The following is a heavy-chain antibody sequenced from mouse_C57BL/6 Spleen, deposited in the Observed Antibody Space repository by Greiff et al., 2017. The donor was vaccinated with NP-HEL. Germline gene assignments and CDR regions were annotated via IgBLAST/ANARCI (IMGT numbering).Heavy chain of an antibody. D-gene: IGHD2-4*01. V-gene: IGHV1-64*01. CDR3: ASRNDYWDAMDY. Sequence: VQLQQPGAELVKPGASVKLSCKASGYTFTSYWMHWVKQRPGQGLEWIGMIHPNSGSTNYNEKFKSKATLTVDKSSSTAYMQLSSLTSEDSAVYYCASRNDYWDAMDYWGQGTSVTVSS. CDR1: GYTFTSYW. CDR2: IHPNSGST. J-gene: IGHJ4*01.